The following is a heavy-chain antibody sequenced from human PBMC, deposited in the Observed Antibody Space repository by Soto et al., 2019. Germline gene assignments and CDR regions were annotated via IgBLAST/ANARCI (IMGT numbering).Heavy chain of an antibody. Sequence: GGSLRLSCAASGFTFSSYWMSWVRQAPGKGLEWVANIKQDGSEKYYVDSVKGRFTISRDNAKNSLYLQMNSLRAEDTAVYYCASDAYCSGGSCYLFGAFDIWGQGTMVTVSS. V-gene: IGHV3-7*01. D-gene: IGHD2-15*01. J-gene: IGHJ3*02. CDR3: ASDAYCSGGSCYLFGAFDI. CDR2: IKQDGSEK. CDR1: GFTFSSYW.